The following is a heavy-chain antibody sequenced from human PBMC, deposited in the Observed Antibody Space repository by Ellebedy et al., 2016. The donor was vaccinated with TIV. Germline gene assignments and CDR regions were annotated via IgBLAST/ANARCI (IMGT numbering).Heavy chain of an antibody. D-gene: IGHD1-26*01. Sequence: GESLKISCAASGFTFSSYTMNWVRQAPGKGLEWVSYISCRSIYINYADSVKGRFTISRDNAKNSLYLQMNSLRAEDTSVYYCAREEPGTTTIALDYWGQGTLVTVSS. CDR2: ISCRSIYI. J-gene: IGHJ4*02. CDR3: AREEPGTTTIALDY. CDR1: GFTFSSYT. V-gene: IGHV3-21*01.